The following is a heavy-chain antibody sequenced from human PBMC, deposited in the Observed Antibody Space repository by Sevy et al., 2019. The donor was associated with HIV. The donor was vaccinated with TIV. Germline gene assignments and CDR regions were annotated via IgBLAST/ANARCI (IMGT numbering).Heavy chain of an antibody. CDR2: LSFGCGEI. Sequence: GGSLRLSCAASGFTFSKYSMSWVRQPPGKGLEWVSTLSFGCGEINHADSVKGRFTISRDNSKNSLYMQMNNLRAEDTAVYYCAREGCTKPHDYWGQGTLVTVSS. D-gene: IGHD2-8*01. CDR3: AREGCTKPHDY. V-gene: IGHV3-23*01. J-gene: IGHJ4*02. CDR1: GFTFSKYS.